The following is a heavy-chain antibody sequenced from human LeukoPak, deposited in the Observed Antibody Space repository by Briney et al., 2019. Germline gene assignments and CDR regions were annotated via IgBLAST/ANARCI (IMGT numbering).Heavy chain of an antibody. V-gene: IGHV3-11*04. CDR3: ARNIPVTRWGY. J-gene: IGHJ4*02. Sequence: GGSLRLSCAASGFRFSDHQMSWIRQAPGKGLEWLSYISSSGDRMYYADSVKGRFTISRDNSKNTVYLQMNSLRAEDTAVYYCARNIPVTRWGYWGQGTLVTVSS. CDR2: ISSSGDRM. CDR1: GFRFSDHQ. D-gene: IGHD2/OR15-2a*01.